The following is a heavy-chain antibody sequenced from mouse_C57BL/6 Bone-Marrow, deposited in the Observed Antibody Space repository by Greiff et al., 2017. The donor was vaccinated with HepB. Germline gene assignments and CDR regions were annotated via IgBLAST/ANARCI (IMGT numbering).Heavy chain of an antibody. V-gene: IGHV1-18*01. D-gene: IGHD2-3*01. J-gene: IGHJ4*01. CDR3: ARSMYDYYAMDY. CDR2: INPNNGGT. CDR1: GYTFTDYN. Sequence: VQLKQSGPELVKPGASVKIPCKASGYTFTDYNMDWVKQSHGKSLEWIGDINPNNGGTIYNQKFKGKATLTVDKSSSTAYMELRSLTSEDTAVYYCARSMYDYYAMDYWGQGTSVTVSS.